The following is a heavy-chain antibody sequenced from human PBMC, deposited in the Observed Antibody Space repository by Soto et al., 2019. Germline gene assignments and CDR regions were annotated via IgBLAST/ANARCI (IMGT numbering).Heavy chain of an antibody. CDR3: ARPVPAAIPYYYGMDV. Sequence: QVPLVQSGAEVKKPGSSVKVSCKASGGTFSSYAISWVRQAPGQGLEWMGGIIRIFGTANYAQKFQGRVTITADESTSTAYMELSSLRSEDTAVYYCARPVPAAIPYYYGMDVWGQGTTVTVSS. J-gene: IGHJ6*02. D-gene: IGHD2-2*01. CDR2: IIRIFGTA. CDR1: GGTFSSYA. V-gene: IGHV1-69*01.